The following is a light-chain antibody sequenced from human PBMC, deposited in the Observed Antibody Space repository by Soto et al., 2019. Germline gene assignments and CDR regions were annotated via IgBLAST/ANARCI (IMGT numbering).Light chain of an antibody. CDR2: WAS. J-gene: IGKJ4*01. CDR1: QSVLYSSNNKNY. V-gene: IGKV4-1*01. Sequence: IVMTLSRDSLAVSLDEGSTISCKSRQSVLYSSNNKNYLAWYQQKPGQPPKLLIYWASTRESGVPARFSGSGSGTDFTLTISSLQAEDVAVYYCQQYYSTPLTFGGGTKVDIK. CDR3: QQYYSTPLT.